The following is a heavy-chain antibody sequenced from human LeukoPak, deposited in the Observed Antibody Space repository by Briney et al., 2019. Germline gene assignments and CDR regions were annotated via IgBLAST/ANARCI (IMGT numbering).Heavy chain of an antibody. V-gene: IGHV3-23*01. CDR2: ISGSGGST. CDR1: GFTFSSYG. Sequence: GGSLRLSCAASGFTFSSYGMSWVRQAPGKGLEWVSVISGSGGSTYYADSVKGRFTISRDNSKNTLYLQMNSLRAEDTAVYYCARLYYYYDSSGYYPDAFDIWGQGTMVTVSS. D-gene: IGHD3-22*01. J-gene: IGHJ3*02. CDR3: ARLYYYYDSSGYYPDAFDI.